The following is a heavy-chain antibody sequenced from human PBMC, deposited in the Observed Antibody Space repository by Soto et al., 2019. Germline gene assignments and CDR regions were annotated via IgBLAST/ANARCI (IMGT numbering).Heavy chain of an antibody. J-gene: IGHJ3*02. V-gene: IGHV3-9*01. Sequence: DVQLVESGGGLVQPGRSLRLSCAASGFTFDDYAMHWVRQAPGKGLEWVSGISWNSGSIGYADSVKGRFTISRDNAKNSLYLQMNSLRAEDTALYYCAKRYCSGGSCYSFGDAFDIWGQGTMVTVSS. D-gene: IGHD2-15*01. CDR2: ISWNSGSI. CDR3: AKRYCSGGSCYSFGDAFDI. CDR1: GFTFDDYA.